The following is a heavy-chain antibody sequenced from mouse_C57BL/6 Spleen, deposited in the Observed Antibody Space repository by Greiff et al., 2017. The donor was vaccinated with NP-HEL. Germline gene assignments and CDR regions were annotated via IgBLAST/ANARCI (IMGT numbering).Heavy chain of an antibody. Sequence: DVKLVESGGGLVKPGGSLKLSCAASGFTFSDYGMHWVRQAPEKGLEWVSYISSGSSTIYYADTVKGRFTISRDNAKNTLFLQMTSLRSEDTAMYYCAREDGSSARFAYWGQGTLVTVSA. CDR2: ISSGSSTI. J-gene: IGHJ3*01. D-gene: IGHD1-1*01. CDR1: GFTFSDYG. CDR3: AREDGSSARFAY. V-gene: IGHV5-17*01.